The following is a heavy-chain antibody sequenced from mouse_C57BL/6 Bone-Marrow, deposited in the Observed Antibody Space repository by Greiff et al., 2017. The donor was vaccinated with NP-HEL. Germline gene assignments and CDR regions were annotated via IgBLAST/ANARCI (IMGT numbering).Heavy chain of an antibody. D-gene: IGHD3-2*02. CDR1: GYTFTSYW. CDR2: IHPNSGST. CDR3: ARPTAQATGDFDY. Sequence: QVQLQQPGAELVKPGASVKLSCKASGYTFTSYWMHWVKQRPGQGLEWIGMIHPNSGSTNYNEKFKSKATLTGDKSSSTAYLQLSSLTSEASAVYYCARPTAQATGDFDYWGQGTTLTVSS. J-gene: IGHJ2*01. V-gene: IGHV1-64*01.